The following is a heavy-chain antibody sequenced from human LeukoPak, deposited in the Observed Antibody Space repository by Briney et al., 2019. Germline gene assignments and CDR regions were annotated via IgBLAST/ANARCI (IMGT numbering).Heavy chain of an antibody. Sequence: PGGSLRLSCSASGFTFSAYTMNWVRQAPGKGLDWFSSVSPSGGSTFYGDSVKGRATISRDNAKNSLYLEMSSVRAEDTAGYFCGRDALGQSGAGGYWGQGTLVTVSS. CDR3: GRDALGQSGAGGY. V-gene: IGHV3-21*01. J-gene: IGHJ4*02. CDR2: VSPSGGST. D-gene: IGHD3-10*01. CDR1: GFTFSAYT.